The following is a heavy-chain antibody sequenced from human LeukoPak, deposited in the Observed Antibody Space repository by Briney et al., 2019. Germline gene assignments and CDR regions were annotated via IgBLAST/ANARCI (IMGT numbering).Heavy chain of an antibody. CDR2: INHSGST. CDR3: ARERIQLWLRGGWFDP. CDR1: GGSFSGYY. D-gene: IGHD5-18*01. J-gene: IGHJ5*02. V-gene: IGHV4-34*01. Sequence: SETLSLTCAVYGGSFSGYYWSWIRQPPGKGLEWIGEINHSGSTNYNPSLKSRVTISVDTSKNQFSLKLSSVTAADTAVHYCARERIQLWLRGGWFDPWGQGTLVTVSS.